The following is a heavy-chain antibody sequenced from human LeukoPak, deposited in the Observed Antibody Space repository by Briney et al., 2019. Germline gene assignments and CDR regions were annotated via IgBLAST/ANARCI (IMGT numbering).Heavy chain of an antibody. J-gene: IGHJ4*02. CDR2: ISGSGGST. CDR1: GFTFSSYA. V-gene: IGHV3-23*01. D-gene: IGHD3-22*01. Sequence: GGSLRLSCAASGFTFSSYAMSWVRQAPEKGLEWVSAISGSGGSTYYADSVKGRFTISRDNSKNTLYLQMNSLRAEDTAVYYCARDPYDSSGYYYWSAMGYWGQGTLVTVSS. CDR3: ARDPYDSSGYYYWSAMGY.